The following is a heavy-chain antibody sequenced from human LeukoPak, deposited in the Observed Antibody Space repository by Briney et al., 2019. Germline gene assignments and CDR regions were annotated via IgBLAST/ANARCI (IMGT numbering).Heavy chain of an antibody. Sequence: SETLSLTCTVSGYSISSGYYWGWIRQPPGKGLEWIGTIYHSGSTYYNPSLKSRVTISVDTSKNQFSLKLTSVTAADTAVYYCAKDPGYGGNPTGVEGNYWGQGTLVTVSS. J-gene: IGHJ4*02. V-gene: IGHV4-38-2*02. CDR1: GYSISSGYY. CDR3: AKDPGYGGNPTGVEGNY. D-gene: IGHD4-23*01. CDR2: IYHSGST.